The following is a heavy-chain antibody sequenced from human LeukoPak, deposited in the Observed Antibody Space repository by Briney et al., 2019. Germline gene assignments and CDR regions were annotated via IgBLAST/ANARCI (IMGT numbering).Heavy chain of an antibody. CDR3: AKDLSADSSGYHETDY. J-gene: IGHJ4*02. Sequence: PGGSLRLSCAASGFTFSSYGMHWVRQAPGKGLEWVAVISYDGSNKYYADSVKGRFTISRDNSKNTRYLQMNSLRAEDTAVYYCAKDLSADSSGYHETDYWGQGTLVTVSS. D-gene: IGHD3-22*01. CDR2: ISYDGSNK. V-gene: IGHV3-30*18. CDR1: GFTFSSYG.